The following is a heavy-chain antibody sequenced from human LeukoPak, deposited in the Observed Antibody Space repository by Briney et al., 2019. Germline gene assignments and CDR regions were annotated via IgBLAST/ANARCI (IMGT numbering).Heavy chain of an antibody. D-gene: IGHD3-10*01. V-gene: IGHV4-59*01. CDR1: GGSISSYY. J-gene: IGHJ6*02. CDR2: IYYSGST. Sequence: SETLSLTCTVSGGSISSYYWSWIRQPPGKGLEWVGYIYYSGSTNYNPSLKSRVTISVDTSKNQFSLKLSSVTAADTAVYYCASLGGSATPRAYSMDVWGQGTTVTVSS. CDR3: ASLGGSATPRAYSMDV.